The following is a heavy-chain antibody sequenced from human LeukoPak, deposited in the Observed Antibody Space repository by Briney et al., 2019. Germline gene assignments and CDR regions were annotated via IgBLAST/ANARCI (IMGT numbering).Heavy chain of an antibody. CDR1: GFTFSSYW. V-gene: IGHV3-7*01. J-gene: IGHJ6*03. CDR3: ARGPQYYYYYYMDV. CDR2: IKQDGSEK. D-gene: IGHD2-21*01. Sequence: PGGSLRLSCAASGFTFSSYWMSWVRQAPGKGLEWVANIKQDGSEKYYVDSVKGRFTISRDNAKNSLYLQMNSLRAEDTAVYYCARGPQYYYYYYMDVWGKGTTVTVSS.